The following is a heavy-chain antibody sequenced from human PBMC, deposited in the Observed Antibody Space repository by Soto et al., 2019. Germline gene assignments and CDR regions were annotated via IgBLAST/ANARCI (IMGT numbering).Heavy chain of an antibody. Sequence: QVQLVQSGAEVKKPGASVKVSCKASGYTFTSYYMHWVRQAPGQGLEWMGIINPSGGSTSYAQKFQGRVTMTRNTSTSTVYMELSSLRFEDTAVYYCARGLLWFGAHDAFDIWGQGTMVTVSS. V-gene: IGHV1-46*01. CDR1: GYTFTSYY. CDR3: ARGLLWFGAHDAFDI. CDR2: INPSGGST. D-gene: IGHD3-10*01. J-gene: IGHJ3*02.